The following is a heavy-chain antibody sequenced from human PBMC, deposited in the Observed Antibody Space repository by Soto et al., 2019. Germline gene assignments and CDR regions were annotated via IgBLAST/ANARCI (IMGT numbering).Heavy chain of an antibody. CDR3: ANEDDYGESMVGY. D-gene: IGHD4-17*01. J-gene: IGHJ4*02. V-gene: IGHV3-23*01. Sequence: GGSLRLSCAASGFTFNSYAMTWVRQAPGKGLEWVSTISGSASSTYYAGSVKGRFTISRDNSKNTLYLQMNSLRAEDTAIYYCANEDDYGESMVGYWGQGTLGTVSS. CDR1: GFTFNSYA. CDR2: ISGSASST.